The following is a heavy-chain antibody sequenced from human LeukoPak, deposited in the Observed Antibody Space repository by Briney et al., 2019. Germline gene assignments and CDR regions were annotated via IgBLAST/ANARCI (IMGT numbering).Heavy chain of an antibody. CDR1: GYTFTGYY. CDR3: ARSLAVGGTRAY. J-gene: IGHJ4*02. V-gene: IGHV1-2*04. D-gene: IGHD6-19*01. CDR2: INPNSGGT. Sequence: ASVKVSCKASGYTFTGYYMHWVRQAPGQGLEWMGWINPNSGGTNYAQKFQGWVTMTRSTSTGTAYMELSSLRSEDTAVYYCARSLAVGGTRAYWGQGTLVTVSS.